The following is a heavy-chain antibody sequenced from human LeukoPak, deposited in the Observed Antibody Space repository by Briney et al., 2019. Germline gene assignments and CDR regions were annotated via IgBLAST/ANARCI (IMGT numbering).Heavy chain of an antibody. V-gene: IGHV3-23*01. J-gene: IGHJ3*01. D-gene: IGHD1-26*01. CDR2: INSNGVTA. Sequence: GSLRLSCVASEFTFSNFAMTWVRQAPGKGLEWVSSINSNGVTAIYADSVRGRFTISRDNSNNIVYLQMDGLRVEDTALYSCAKKIAGAVPGFFDVWGQGTMVTVSS. CDR1: EFTFSNFA. CDR3: AKKIAGAVPGFFDV.